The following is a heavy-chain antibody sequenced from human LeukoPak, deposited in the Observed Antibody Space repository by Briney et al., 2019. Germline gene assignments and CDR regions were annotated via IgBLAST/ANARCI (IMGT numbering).Heavy chain of an antibody. Sequence: HPGGSLRLSCAASGFTVITNDMTWVRQAPGKGLEWVSVLYSDGNTKYADSVQGRFTISRDNSKNTLYLEMNGLSPDDTAVYYCARGVEPLAANTLAYWGQGTLVTVSS. CDR3: ARGVEPLAANTLAY. D-gene: IGHD1-14*01. CDR2: LYSDGNT. J-gene: IGHJ4*02. V-gene: IGHV3-53*01. CDR1: GFTVITND.